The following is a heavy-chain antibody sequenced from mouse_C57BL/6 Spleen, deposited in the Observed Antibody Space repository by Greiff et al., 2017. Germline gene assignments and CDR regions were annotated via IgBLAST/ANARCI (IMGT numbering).Heavy chain of an antibody. J-gene: IGHJ3*01. D-gene: IGHD2-4*01. CDR2: IKPYNGDT. Sequence: VQLKESGPELVKPGDSVKISCKASGYSFTGYFMNWVMQSHGKSLEWIGRIKPYNGDTFYNQKFKGKATLTVDKSSSTAHMELRSLTSEDSAVYYCARQDDYDWFAYWGQGTLVTVSA. CDR1: GYSFTGYF. CDR3: ARQDDYDWFAY. V-gene: IGHV1-20*01.